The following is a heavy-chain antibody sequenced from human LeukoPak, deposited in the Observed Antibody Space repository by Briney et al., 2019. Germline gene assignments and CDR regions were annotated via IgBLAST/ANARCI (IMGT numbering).Heavy chain of an antibody. Sequence: SETLSLTCPVSWVSISSYYWSWIRQPAGKGLEWIGRIYTSGSTNYNPSLKSRVTMSGDTYKNLFSLKLTSVNHAATAVYYCARDRYDSGSYYKSWFEPWGQGTLVTVSS. CDR3: ARDRYDSGSYYKSWFEP. CDR2: IYTSGST. V-gene: IGHV4-4*07. CDR1: WVSISSYY. J-gene: IGHJ5*02. D-gene: IGHD3-10*01.